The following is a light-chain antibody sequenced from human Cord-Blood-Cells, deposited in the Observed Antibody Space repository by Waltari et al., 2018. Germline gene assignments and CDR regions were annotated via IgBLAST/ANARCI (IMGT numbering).Light chain of an antibody. CDR3: CSYAGSSTWV. Sequence: QSALTQPASVSGSPGQSITISCTGTSSDVGSYNLVSWYQQHSGKAPKLMIYEGSKRPSGVSNRFSGPKSGNTASLTISGLQAEDEADYYCCSYAGSSTWVFGGGTKLTVL. V-gene: IGLV2-23*01. CDR1: SSDVGSYNL. CDR2: EGS. J-gene: IGLJ3*02.